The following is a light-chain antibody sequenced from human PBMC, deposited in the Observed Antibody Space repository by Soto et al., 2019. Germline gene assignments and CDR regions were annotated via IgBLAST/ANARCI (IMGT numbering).Light chain of an antibody. CDR3: CSFAGNYIYV. Sequence: QSVLPQPRSVSGSPGQSVTISCTGTSSDVGGYNYVSWYLQHPGKAPKVMTYDVSKRPSGVPDRFSGSKSGNTASLTISGLQSEDEADYYCCSFAGNYIYVFGTGTKVTVL. CDR2: DVS. CDR1: SSDVGGYNY. J-gene: IGLJ1*01. V-gene: IGLV2-11*01.